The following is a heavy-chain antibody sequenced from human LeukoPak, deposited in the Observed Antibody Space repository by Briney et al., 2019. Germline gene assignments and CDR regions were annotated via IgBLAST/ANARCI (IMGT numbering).Heavy chain of an antibody. CDR2: ISSSSSYI. CDR3: ARVSRGYDLGKDY. CDR1: GFTFSSYS. D-gene: IGHD5-12*01. V-gene: IGHV3-21*01. Sequence: GGSLRLSCAASGFTFSSYSMNWVRQAPGKGLEWVSSISSSSSYIYYADSVKGRFTISRGNAKNSLYLQMNSLRAEDTAVYYCARVSRGYDLGKDYWGQGTLVTVSS. J-gene: IGHJ4*02.